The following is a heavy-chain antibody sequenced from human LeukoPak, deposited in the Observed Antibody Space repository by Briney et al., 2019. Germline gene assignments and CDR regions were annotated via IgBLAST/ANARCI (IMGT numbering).Heavy chain of an antibody. CDR2: IYYSGTT. CDR1: GGSIRGYY. Sequence: SETPSLTCTVSGGSIRGYYWSWIRQPPGKGLEWIGYIYYSGTTNYNPSLKSRLTISVDTSKNQFSLKLSSVTAADTAVYYCARNAYASSWYWFDPWGQGALVTVSS. V-gene: IGHV4-59*01. J-gene: IGHJ5*02. CDR3: ARNAYASSWYWFDP. D-gene: IGHD6-13*01.